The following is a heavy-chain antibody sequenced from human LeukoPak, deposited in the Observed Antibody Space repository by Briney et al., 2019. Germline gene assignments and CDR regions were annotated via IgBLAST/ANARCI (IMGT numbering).Heavy chain of an antibody. Sequence: ASVKVSCKVSGYTLTDLSMHWVRQAPGIGLEWMGGSDPEDGETFYAQKFRGRITMTEDTSADTAYMELNSLRSEDTAVYYCERAISEYSSSWYVWGKYYYYYGMDVWGQGTTVTVSS. CDR2: SDPEDGET. J-gene: IGHJ6*02. CDR3: ERAISEYSSSWYVWGKYYYYYGMDV. D-gene: IGHD6-13*01. V-gene: IGHV1-24*01. CDR1: GYTLTDLS.